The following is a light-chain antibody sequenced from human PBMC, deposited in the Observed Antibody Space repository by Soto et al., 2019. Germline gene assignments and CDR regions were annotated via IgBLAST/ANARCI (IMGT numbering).Light chain of an antibody. V-gene: IGLV2-14*01. Sequence: QSVLTQPASVSGSPGQSITISCTGTSSDVGRYNYVSWYQHHPGKAPKLMIYEVNNRPSGDSSRFSGSKSANTASLTISGLQAEDEADYYCSSYTSSGTWVFGGGTKVTV. CDR1: SSDVGRYNY. CDR2: EVN. J-gene: IGLJ3*02. CDR3: SSYTSSGTWV.